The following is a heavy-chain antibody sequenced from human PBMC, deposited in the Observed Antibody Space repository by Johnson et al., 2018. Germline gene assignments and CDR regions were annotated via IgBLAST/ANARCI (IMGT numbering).Heavy chain of an antibody. CDR3: ARVPPYSSSWSPPAYYYYGMDV. V-gene: IGHV3-11*01. CDR1: GFTFSDYY. D-gene: IGHD6-13*01. CDR2: ISSSGSTI. Sequence: QVQLVESGGGLVKPGGSLRLSCAASGFTFSDYYMSWIRQAPGKGLEWVSYISSSGSTIYSAEPVKGRFTISRGNAKNSLYLQMNSLRAEDTAVYYLARVPPYSSSWSPPAYYYYGMDVWGQGTTVTVSS. J-gene: IGHJ6*02.